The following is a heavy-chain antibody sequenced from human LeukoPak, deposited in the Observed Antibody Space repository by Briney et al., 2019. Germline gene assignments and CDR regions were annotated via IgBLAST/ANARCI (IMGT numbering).Heavy chain of an antibody. CDR1: GFTVSNNY. V-gene: IGHV3-53*01. D-gene: IGHD2-2*02. J-gene: IGHJ5*02. CDR3: AKLLRPTTESLYCSSTNCYSAPLGP. Sequence: GGSLRLSCAASGFTVSNNYMTWVRQAPGKGLDCVSVITSAGATYYADSVKGRFAISRDNSKNRLYLQMNSLRAEDTAVYYCAKLLRPTTESLYCSSTNCYSAPLGPWGQGTLVTVSS. CDR2: ITSAGAT.